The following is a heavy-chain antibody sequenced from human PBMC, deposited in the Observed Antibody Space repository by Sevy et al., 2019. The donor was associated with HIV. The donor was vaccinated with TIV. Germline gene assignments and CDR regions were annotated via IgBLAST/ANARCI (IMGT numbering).Heavy chain of an antibody. CDR3: AKDRGYCSVGNCYSVS. CDR1: GYTFTNYG. J-gene: IGHJ4*02. CDR2: ISAYNGNT. Sequence: ASVKVSCKASGYTFTNYGISWVRQAPGQGLEWMGWISAYNGNTNYAQSLQGRVTMTTDTSTNTAYMELRSLRSDDTAVYFCAKDRGYCSVGNCYSVSWGQGTLVTFSS. V-gene: IGHV1-18*04. D-gene: IGHD2-15*01.